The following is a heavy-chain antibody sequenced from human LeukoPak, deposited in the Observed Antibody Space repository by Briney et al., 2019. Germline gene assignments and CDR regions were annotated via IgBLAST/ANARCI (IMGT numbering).Heavy chain of an antibody. CDR2: IKQDGSEK. CDR1: GFTFGDTW. Sequence: PGGSLRLSCAASGFTFGDTWMNWVRQVPGQGLEWVANIKQDGSEKYYVDSVKGRFTISRDNAKNSLYLQMNSLRAEDTAVYYCARRYFDYWGQGTLVTVSS. V-gene: IGHV3-7*03. CDR3: ARRYFDY. J-gene: IGHJ4*02.